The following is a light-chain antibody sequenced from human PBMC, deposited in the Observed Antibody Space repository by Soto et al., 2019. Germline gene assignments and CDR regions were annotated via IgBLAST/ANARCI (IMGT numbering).Light chain of an antibody. CDR1: SSDVGSYNL. CDR3: CSYAGSSTFPV. CDR2: ETS. V-gene: IGLV2-23*02. J-gene: IGLJ2*01. Sequence: QSVLTQPASVSGSPGQSITISRTGTSSDVGSYNLVSWYQQHPDKAPKLMIYETSKRPSGVSNRFSGSKSGNTASLAISGLQAEDEADYYCCSYAGSSTFPVFGGGTKLTVL.